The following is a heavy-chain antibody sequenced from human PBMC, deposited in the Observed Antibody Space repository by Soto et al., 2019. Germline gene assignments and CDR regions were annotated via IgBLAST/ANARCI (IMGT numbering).Heavy chain of an antibody. CDR2: IFPSDSDT. V-gene: IGHV5-51*01. CDR1: GYKFTSYW. D-gene: IGHD3-22*01. J-gene: IGHJ5*02. CDR3: ARKDKSGYFNWFDP. Sequence: GESLKISCRTSGYKFTSYWIAWVRQMPGKGLEWMGIIFPSDSDTRYSPSFQGQVTISADRSTSTAFLQWASLKASDTAVYFCARKDKSGYFNWFDPWGQGTLVTVSS.